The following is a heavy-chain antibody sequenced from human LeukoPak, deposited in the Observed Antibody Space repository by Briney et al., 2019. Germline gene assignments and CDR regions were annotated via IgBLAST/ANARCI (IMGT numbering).Heavy chain of an antibody. J-gene: IGHJ4*02. Sequence: GGSLRLSCAASGFTFSGSAMHWVRQASGKGLEWVGRIRSKANSYATAYAASVKGRFTISRDDSKNTAYLQMDSLKTEDTAVYYCTTALGGMVRGVIDYWGQGTLVTVSS. CDR2: IRSKANSYAT. V-gene: IGHV3-73*01. D-gene: IGHD3-10*01. CDR1: GFTFSGSA. CDR3: TTALGGMVRGVIDY.